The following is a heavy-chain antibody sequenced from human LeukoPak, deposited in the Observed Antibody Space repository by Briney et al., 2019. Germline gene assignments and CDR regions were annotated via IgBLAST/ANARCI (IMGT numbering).Heavy chain of an antibody. Sequence: ASVKVSCKSSEYTYTRYDINWVRQATGQGLEGMGWMNPYSGNTGYAQKFQGRVTMTRNTSISTAYMELSSLRSEDTAVYYCARGVFGYSYGSYYYGMDVWGQGTTVTVSS. CDR2: MNPYSGNT. CDR1: EYTYTRYD. V-gene: IGHV1-8*01. D-gene: IGHD5-18*01. J-gene: IGHJ6*02. CDR3: ARGVFGYSYGSYYYGMDV.